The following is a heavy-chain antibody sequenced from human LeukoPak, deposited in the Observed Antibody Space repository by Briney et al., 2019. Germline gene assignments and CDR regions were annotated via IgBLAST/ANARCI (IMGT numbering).Heavy chain of an antibody. CDR1: GFTFSNAY. D-gene: IGHD5-12*01. CDR3: STTRGYSGYAWGY. Sequence: GGSLRLSCAASGFTFSNAYMSWVRQAPGKGLEWVGRIKSKVEGGTIDYAAPVKDSFTISRDDSKNTLYLQMNSLKTEDTAVYYCSTTRGYSGYAWGYWGQGTLVTVSS. V-gene: IGHV3-15*01. CDR2: IKSKVEGGTI. J-gene: IGHJ4*02.